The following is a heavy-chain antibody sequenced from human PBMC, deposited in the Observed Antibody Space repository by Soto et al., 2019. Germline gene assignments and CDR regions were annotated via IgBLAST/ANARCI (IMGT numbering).Heavy chain of an antibody. V-gene: IGHV3-11*01. CDR2: ITSGSTI. J-gene: IGHJ6*02. CDR1: GFTFSDYY. Sequence: PGGSLRLSCAASGFTFSDYYMSWIRQAPGKGLEWVSYITSGSTIYYADSVKGRSTISRDNAKNSLYLQMNSLRAEDTAVYYCARAPYSSGWYDYYYGMDVWGQGTTVTVSS. D-gene: IGHD6-19*01. CDR3: ARAPYSSGWYDYYYGMDV.